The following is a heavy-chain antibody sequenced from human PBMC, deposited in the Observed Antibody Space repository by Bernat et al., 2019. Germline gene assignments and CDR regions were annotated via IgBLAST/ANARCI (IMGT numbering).Heavy chain of an antibody. CDR3: AAVEPDY. J-gene: IGHJ4*02. CDR2: INGDGSTS. Sequence: VQLLESGGGLVQPGGSLRLSCAASGFTFSSYWMHWVRQAPGKGLVWVSRINGDGSTSNYADSVKGRFTISRDNAKNTLYLQMNNLRAEDTAVYYCAAVEPDYWGQGTLVTVSS. V-gene: IGHV3-74*02. D-gene: IGHD1-14*01. CDR1: GFTFSSYW.